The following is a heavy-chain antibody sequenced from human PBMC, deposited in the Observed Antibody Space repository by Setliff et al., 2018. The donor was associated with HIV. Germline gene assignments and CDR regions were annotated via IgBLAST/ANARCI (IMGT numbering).Heavy chain of an antibody. CDR3: ALTGHRLLRGYMDV. CDR2: LYVSGDT. Sequence: PSETLSLTCTVSGVSISNYYWSWVRQPAGKGLEWIGRLYVSGDTNYNPSLKSRVTMSLDTSKKHFSLNLKSVTAADTAVYYCALTGHRLLRGYMDVWGKGTTVTVSS. D-gene: IGHD2-15*01. J-gene: IGHJ6*03. CDR1: GVSISNYY. V-gene: IGHV4-4*07.